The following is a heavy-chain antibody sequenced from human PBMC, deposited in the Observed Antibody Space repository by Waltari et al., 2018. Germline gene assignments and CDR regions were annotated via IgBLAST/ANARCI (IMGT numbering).Heavy chain of an antibody. Sequence: VQLVQSGAEVKKPGSSVKVSCKASGGTFSSYAISWVQQAPGKGLEWMGRVDPEDGETIYAEKFQGRVTITADTSTDTAYMELSSLRSEDTAVYYCATEYYYDSSGYGFDPWGQGTLVTVSS. V-gene: IGHV1-69-2*01. CDR3: ATEYYYDSSGYGFDP. J-gene: IGHJ5*02. CDR2: VDPEDGET. CDR1: GGTFSSYA. D-gene: IGHD3-22*01.